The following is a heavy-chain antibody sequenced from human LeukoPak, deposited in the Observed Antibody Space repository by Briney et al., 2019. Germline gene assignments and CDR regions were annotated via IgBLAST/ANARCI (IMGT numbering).Heavy chain of an antibody. D-gene: IGHD2-2*01. V-gene: IGHV4-34*01. Sequence: SETLSLTCAVYGGSFSGYYWSWIRQPPGKELEWIGEINHSGSTNYNPSLKSRVTISVDTSKNQFSLKLSSVTAADTAVYYCAIGGYCSSTSCLMRYGMDVWGQGTTVTVSS. CDR1: GGSFSGYY. J-gene: IGHJ6*02. CDR3: AIGGYCSSTSCLMRYGMDV. CDR2: INHSGST.